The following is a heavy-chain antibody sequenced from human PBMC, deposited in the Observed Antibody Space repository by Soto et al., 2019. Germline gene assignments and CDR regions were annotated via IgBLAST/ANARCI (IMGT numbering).Heavy chain of an antibody. D-gene: IGHD2-15*01. CDR1: GFTFSSYS. CDR2: ISSSSSYI. Sequence: EVQLVESGGGLVKPGGSLRLFCAASGFTFSSYSMNWVRQAPGKGLEWVSSISSSSSYIYYADSVKGRFTISRDNAKNSLYLQMNSLRAEDTAVYYCARGVVVAATRGFYYYYYGMDVWGQGTTVTVSS. V-gene: IGHV3-21*01. J-gene: IGHJ6*02. CDR3: ARGVVVAATRGFYYYYYGMDV.